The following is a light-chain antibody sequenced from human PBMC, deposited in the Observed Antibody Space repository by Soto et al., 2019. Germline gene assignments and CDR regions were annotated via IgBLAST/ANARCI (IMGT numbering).Light chain of an antibody. J-gene: IGKJ5*01. CDR3: QQYYNTPVT. Sequence: DIVMTQSPDSLAVSLGERATINCKSSQSVLCSSNNKNYLAWYQQKPGQPPKLLIYWASTRESGVPDRFSGSGSGTDFTLTISSLQAEDVAVYYCQQYYNTPVTFGQGTRLEI. CDR1: QSVLCSSNNKNY. CDR2: WAS. V-gene: IGKV4-1*01.